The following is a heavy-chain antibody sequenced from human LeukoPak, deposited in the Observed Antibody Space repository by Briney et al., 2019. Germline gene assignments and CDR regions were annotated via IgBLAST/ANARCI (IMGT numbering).Heavy chain of an antibody. CDR3: ARSDELTGRYDY. V-gene: IGHV1-2*04. J-gene: IGHJ4*02. CDR2: INPNSGGT. D-gene: IGHD1-26*01. CDR1: GYTFTGYY. Sequence: ASVKASCKASGYTFTGYYMHWVRPAPGQGLEWMGWINPNSGGTNFAQKFQGWVTMTRDASISTAYMELSRLSSDDTAVYYCARSDELTGRYDYWGQGTLVTVSS.